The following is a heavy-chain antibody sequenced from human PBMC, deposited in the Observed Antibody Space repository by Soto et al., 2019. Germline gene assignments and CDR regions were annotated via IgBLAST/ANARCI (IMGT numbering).Heavy chain of an antibody. V-gene: IGHV4-4*07. CDR2: ISTSGTT. J-gene: IGHJ5*02. Sequence: SETLSLTCTVSGASISSYFWTWIRQPAGKGLDWIGRISTSGTTNYNPSLKSRVTMSVDTSKNHFSLNLSSVTAADTAVYYCAREAGPDRWFDPWGQGTLVTV. CDR3: AREAGPDRWFDP. CDR1: GASISSYF. D-gene: IGHD6-19*01.